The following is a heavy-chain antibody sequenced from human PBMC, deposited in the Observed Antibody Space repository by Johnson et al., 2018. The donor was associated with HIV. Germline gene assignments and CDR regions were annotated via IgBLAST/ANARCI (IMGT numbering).Heavy chain of an antibody. J-gene: IGHJ3*02. V-gene: IGHV3-30*04. D-gene: IGHD1-26*01. Sequence: MQLVESGGGVVQPGRSLRLSCAASGFSLSSYAMHWVRQAPGKGLEWVAVISYDGSNKYYADSVKGRFTISRDNSKNTLYLQMNSLRAEDTAVYYCAKDMRQWELLDAFDIWGQGTMVTVSS. CDR1: GFSLSSYA. CDR2: ISYDGSNK. CDR3: AKDMRQWELLDAFDI.